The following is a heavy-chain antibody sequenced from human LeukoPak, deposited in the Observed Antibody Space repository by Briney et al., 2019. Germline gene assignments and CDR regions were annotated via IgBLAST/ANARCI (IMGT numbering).Heavy chain of an antibody. V-gene: IGHV1-2*02. J-gene: IGHJ6*03. CDR1: GYTFTGYY. CDR3: ASLDRNNYGSGSLYYYYYMDV. D-gene: IGHD3-10*01. Sequence: GASVKVSCKASGYTFTGYYMHWVRQAPGQGLEWMGWINPNSGGTNYAQKFQGRVTMTRDTSISTAYMELSRLRSDDTAVYYCASLDRNNYGSGSLYYYYYMDVWGKGTTVTVSS. CDR2: INPNSGGT.